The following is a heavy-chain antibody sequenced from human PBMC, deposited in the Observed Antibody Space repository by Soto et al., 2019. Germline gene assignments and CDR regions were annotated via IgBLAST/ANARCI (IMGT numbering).Heavy chain of an antibody. J-gene: IGHJ5*02. Sequence: EVQLVESGGGLVQPGGSLRLSCAASGFTFSTYWMHWVRQAPGKGPVWVSRIETDGSRTTYADSVKGRFTISRDNAKNMMYLQMTSLRVEDTAVYYCVRDRPHNWFDPWGQGTLVTVSS. CDR3: VRDRPHNWFDP. D-gene: IGHD6-6*01. CDR2: IETDGSRT. CDR1: GFTFSTYW. V-gene: IGHV3-74*01.